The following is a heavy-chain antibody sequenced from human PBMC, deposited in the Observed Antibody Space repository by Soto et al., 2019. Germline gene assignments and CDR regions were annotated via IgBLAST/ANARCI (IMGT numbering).Heavy chain of an antibody. Sequence: PSETLSLTCSVSGGSISSSSYYWGWIRQPPGKGLEWIGSINYSGSTYYNPSLKSRVTISVDTSKNQFSLKLSSVTAADTAVYYCARHFLQEWELLTTPFDIWGQGTMVTVSS. CDR3: ARHFLQEWELLTTPFDI. D-gene: IGHD1-26*01. CDR2: INYSGST. CDR1: GGSISSSSYY. J-gene: IGHJ3*02. V-gene: IGHV4-39*01.